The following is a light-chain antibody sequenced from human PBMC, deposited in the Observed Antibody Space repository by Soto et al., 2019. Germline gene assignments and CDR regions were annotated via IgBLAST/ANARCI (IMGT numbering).Light chain of an antibody. CDR2: RNN. CDR1: SSNIGSNY. V-gene: IGLV1-47*01. CDR3: AAWDDSFVV. J-gene: IGLJ2*01. Sequence: QSVLTQPPSASGTPGQRVTISCSGSSSNIGSNYVYWYQQLPGTAPKLLISRNNQRPSGVPDRFSGSKSGTSASLAISGLRSEDEADYYCAAWDDSFVVFGGGTKVTVL.